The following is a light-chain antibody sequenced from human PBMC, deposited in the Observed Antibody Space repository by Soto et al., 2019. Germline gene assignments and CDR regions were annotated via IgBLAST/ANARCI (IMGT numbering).Light chain of an antibody. CDR2: DNN. CDR3: GTWDSSLSAVL. Sequence: QSVLTQPPSVSAAPGQKVTISCSGSSSNIGNNYVSWYQQLPRTAPKLLIYDNNKRPSGIPDRFSGSKSGTSATLGITGLQTGDEADYYCGTWDSSLSAVLFGGATKVTVL. J-gene: IGLJ2*01. V-gene: IGLV1-51*01. CDR1: SSNIGNNY.